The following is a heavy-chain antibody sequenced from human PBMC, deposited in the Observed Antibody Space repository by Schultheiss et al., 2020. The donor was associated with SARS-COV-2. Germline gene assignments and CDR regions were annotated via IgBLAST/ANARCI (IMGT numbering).Heavy chain of an antibody. V-gene: IGHV1-46*01. D-gene: IGHD2-15*01. Sequence: ASVKVSCKASGYTFTSYGISWVRQAPGQGLEWMGIINPSGGSTSYAQKFQGRVTMTRDTSTSTVYMELSSLRSEDTAVYYCAREPPVGYSGTDAFDIWGQGTMVTVSS. CDR2: INPSGGST. CDR1: GYTFTSYG. CDR3: AREPPVGYSGTDAFDI. J-gene: IGHJ3*02.